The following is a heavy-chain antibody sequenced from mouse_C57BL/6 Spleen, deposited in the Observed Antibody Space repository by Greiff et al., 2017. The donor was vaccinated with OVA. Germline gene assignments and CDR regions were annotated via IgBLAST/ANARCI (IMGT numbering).Heavy chain of an antibody. CDR3: ARSEAAQAPFAY. D-gene: IGHD3-2*02. CDR2: IDPEDGET. V-gene: IGHV14-2*01. J-gene: IGHJ3*01. Sequence: VQLQQSGAELVKPGASVKLSCTASGFTFTGYYMHWVKQRPEQGLEWIGMIDPEDGETKYTQNFQGKATMTADTSSNTAYLQLSSLTSEDAAVYYCARSEAAQAPFAYWGQGTLVTVSA. CDR1: GFTFTGYY.